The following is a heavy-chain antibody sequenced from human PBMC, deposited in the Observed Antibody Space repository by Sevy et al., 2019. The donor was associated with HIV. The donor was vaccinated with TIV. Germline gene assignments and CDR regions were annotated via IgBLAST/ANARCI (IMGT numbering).Heavy chain of an antibody. CDR2: IYYSGST. CDR1: GGSISSGDYY. J-gene: IGHJ4*02. CDR3: ARARVDTAMVMAL. D-gene: IGHD5-18*01. V-gene: IGHV4-30-4*01. Sequence: SETLSLTCTVSGGSISSGDYYWSWIRQPPGKGLEWIGYIYYSGSTYYNPSLKSRVTISVDTSKIHFSLKLSYVTAADTAVYYCARARVDTAMVMALWGQGTLVTVSS.